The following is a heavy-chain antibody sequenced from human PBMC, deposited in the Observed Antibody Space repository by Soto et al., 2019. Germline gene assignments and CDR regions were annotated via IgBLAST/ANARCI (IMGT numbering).Heavy chain of an antibody. CDR2: INAGNGGT. CDR1: GYTFTSYA. J-gene: IGHJ6*02. D-gene: IGHD2-2*01. V-gene: IGHV1-2*02. CDR3: ARDTTFCRSISCYRAYYGVDV. Sequence: GASVKFSCTASGYTFTSYAMHWVRQAPGQRLEWMGWINAGNGGTKYAQKFQGRVTLTRDTSINTAYMELIRLSSDDTAVYYCARDTTFCRSISCYRAYYGVDVWGQGTTVTVSS.